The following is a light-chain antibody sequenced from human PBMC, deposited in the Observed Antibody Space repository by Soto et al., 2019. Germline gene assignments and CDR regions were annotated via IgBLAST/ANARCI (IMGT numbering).Light chain of an antibody. Sequence: EIVLTQSPGTLSLSPGERATHSCRASQSVSSVFLAWYQHKPGQAPRLLIYGASTRATGIPDRFSGGGSGTDFILTISRLEPEDFAVYYCQQYGSSPWTFGHGTRVEIK. V-gene: IGKV3-20*01. CDR1: QSVSSVF. CDR2: GAS. CDR3: QQYGSSPWT. J-gene: IGKJ1*01.